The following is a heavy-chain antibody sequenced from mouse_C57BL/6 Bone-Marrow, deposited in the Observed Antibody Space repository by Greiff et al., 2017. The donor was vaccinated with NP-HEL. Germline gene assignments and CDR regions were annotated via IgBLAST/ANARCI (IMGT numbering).Heavy chain of an antibody. CDR2: ISSGSSTI. D-gene: IGHD3-2*02. Sequence: EVQRVESGGGLVKPGGSLKLSCAASGFTFSDYGMHWVRQAPEKGLEWVAYISSGSSTIYYADTVKGRFTISRDNAKNTLFLQMTSLRSEDTAMYYCARSPLDSSGPWFAYWGQGTLVTVSA. J-gene: IGHJ3*01. CDR1: GFTFSDYG. V-gene: IGHV5-17*01. CDR3: ARSPLDSSGPWFAY.